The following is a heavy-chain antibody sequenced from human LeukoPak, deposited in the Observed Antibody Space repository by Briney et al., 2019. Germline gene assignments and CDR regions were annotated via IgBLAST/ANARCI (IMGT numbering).Heavy chain of an antibody. Sequence: PGGSLRLSCVASGFTFSSHSMTWVRQAPGKGLEWVANIKQDGSEKYYADSVKGRFTISRDNAKNSLYLQMNSLRAEDTAVYYCAKSGGVVGATYFDYWGQGTLVTVSS. D-gene: IGHD1-26*01. CDR1: GFTFSSHS. V-gene: IGHV3-7*01. CDR2: IKQDGSEK. J-gene: IGHJ4*02. CDR3: AKSGGVVGATYFDY.